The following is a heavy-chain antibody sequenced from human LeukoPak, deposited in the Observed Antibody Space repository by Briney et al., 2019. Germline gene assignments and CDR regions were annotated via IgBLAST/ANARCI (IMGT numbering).Heavy chain of an antibody. J-gene: IGHJ4*02. CDR3: ARYRYGGPADY. V-gene: IGHV4-38-2*01. CDR2: IYHGGST. CDR1: GSAIRSGFY. D-gene: IGHD3-16*02. Sequence: SETLSLTCAVSGSAIRSGFYWGWLRQPPGKELEWIGSIYHGGSTYYTPSLKSRVTISVDTSKNHFSFSLNSVTVADTAVYYCARYRYGGPADYWGPGIQITVSS.